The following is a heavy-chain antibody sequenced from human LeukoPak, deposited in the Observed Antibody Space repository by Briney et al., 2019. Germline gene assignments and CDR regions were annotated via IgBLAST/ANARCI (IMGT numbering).Heavy chain of an antibody. Sequence: PGGSLRLSCAASGFTFDDYAMHWVRQAPGKGLEWVSGISWNSGSIGYADSVKGRFTISRDNAKNSLYLQMNSLRAEDTALYYCAKVHYYYDSSGLRAYYFDYWGQGTLVTVSS. CDR3: AKVHYYYDSSGLRAYYFDY. CDR1: GFTFDDYA. CDR2: ISWNSGSI. V-gene: IGHV3-9*01. D-gene: IGHD3-22*01. J-gene: IGHJ4*02.